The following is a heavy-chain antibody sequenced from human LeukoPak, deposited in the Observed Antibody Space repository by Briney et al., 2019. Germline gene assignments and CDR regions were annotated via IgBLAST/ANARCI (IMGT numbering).Heavy chain of an antibody. CDR1: GGSISSYY. CDR2: IYYSGST. V-gene: IGHV4-59*01. J-gene: IGHJ6*03. CDR3: ARIRGWEGSRYYYYCYMDV. D-gene: IGHD1-26*01. Sequence: PSETLSLTCTVSGGSISSYYWSWIRQPPGKGLEWIGYIYYSGSTNYNPSLKSRVTISVDTSKNQFSLKLTSVTAADTAVYYCARIRGWEGSRYYYYCYMDVWGKGTTVTVSS.